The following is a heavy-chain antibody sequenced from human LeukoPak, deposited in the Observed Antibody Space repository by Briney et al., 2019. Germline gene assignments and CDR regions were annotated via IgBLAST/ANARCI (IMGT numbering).Heavy chain of an antibody. D-gene: IGHD3-22*01. CDR1: GFTFSSSC. J-gene: IGHJ4*02. CDR3: ARVKYDSSGYYGDYFDY. V-gene: IGHV3-7*05. CDR2: IKEGGSEK. Sequence: PGGSLRLSCAASGFTFSSSCMSWVRQAPGKGLEWVANIKEGGSEKYYVDSVKGRFTISRDNAKNSLYLQMNSLRAEDTAVYSCARVKYDSSGYYGDYFDYWGQGTLVTVSS.